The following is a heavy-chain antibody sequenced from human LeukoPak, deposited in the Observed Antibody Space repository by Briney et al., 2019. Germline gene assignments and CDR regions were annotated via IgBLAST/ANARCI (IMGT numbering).Heavy chain of an antibody. J-gene: IGHJ4*02. CDR1: GGSISSSSYY. CDR2: IFYSGST. Sequence: SETLSLTCTVSGGSISSSSYYWGWIRQPPGKGLEWIGSIFYSGSTYYNPSLKSRVTISVDTCKNQFSLKLSSVTAADTAMYYCAKSGGYGLIDYWGQGTRVTVSS. CDR3: AKSGGYGLIDY. D-gene: IGHD1-26*01. V-gene: IGHV4-39*01.